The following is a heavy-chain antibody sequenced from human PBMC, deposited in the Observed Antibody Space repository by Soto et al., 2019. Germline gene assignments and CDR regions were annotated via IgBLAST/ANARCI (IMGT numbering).Heavy chain of an antibody. D-gene: IGHD3-22*01. Sequence: GGSLRLSCAASGFTFSSYAMSWVRQAPGKGLEWVSAISGSGGSTYYADSVKGRFTISRDNSKNTLYLQMNSLRAEDTAVYYCAKDLGPMIVVVMVFDYWGQGTLVTVSS. V-gene: IGHV3-23*01. CDR2: ISGSGGST. CDR3: AKDLGPMIVVVMVFDY. J-gene: IGHJ4*02. CDR1: GFTFSSYA.